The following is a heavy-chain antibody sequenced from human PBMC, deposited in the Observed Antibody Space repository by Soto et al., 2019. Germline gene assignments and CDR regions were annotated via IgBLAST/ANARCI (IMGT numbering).Heavy chain of an antibody. V-gene: IGHV4-59*01. D-gene: IGHD1-26*01. CDR2: IYYSGST. CDR1: GGSISSYY. CDR3: ARGGATPSYYYYGMDV. J-gene: IGHJ6*02. Sequence: SETLSLTCTVSGGSISSYYWSWIRQPPGKGLEWIGYIYYSGSTNYNPSLKSRVTISVDTSKNQFSLKLSSVTAADTAVYYCARGGATPSYYYYGMDVWGQGTTVTVSS.